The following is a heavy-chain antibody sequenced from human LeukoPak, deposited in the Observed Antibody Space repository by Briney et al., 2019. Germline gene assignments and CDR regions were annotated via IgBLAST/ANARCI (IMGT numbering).Heavy chain of an antibody. J-gene: IGHJ4*02. CDR2: IHHSGST. Sequence: SSETLSLTCIVSGGSISSDYWSWIRQPPGKGLEWIGYIHHSGSTDYNPSLKSRVTISMDASKNQFSLKLTSVTAAGTAVYYCVRGFPVTQSFYFDYWGQGTLVPVSS. CDR3: VRGFPVTQSFYFDY. D-gene: IGHD4-17*01. V-gene: IGHV4-59*01. CDR1: GGSISSDY.